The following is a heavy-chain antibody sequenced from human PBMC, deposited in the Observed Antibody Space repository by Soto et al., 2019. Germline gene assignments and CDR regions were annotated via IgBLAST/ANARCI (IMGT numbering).Heavy chain of an antibody. D-gene: IGHD4-4*01. CDR1: GFTLRDYW. Sequence: GGSLRLSCAASGFTLRDYWISWVRQAPGKGLEWVANIKQDGSEIYYVDSVEGRFTISRDNAKNSLFLQMNSLRAEDTAVYYCLITTSAFDIWGQGTLVTVSS. CDR2: IKQDGSEI. V-gene: IGHV3-7*01. J-gene: IGHJ3*02. CDR3: LITTSAFDI.